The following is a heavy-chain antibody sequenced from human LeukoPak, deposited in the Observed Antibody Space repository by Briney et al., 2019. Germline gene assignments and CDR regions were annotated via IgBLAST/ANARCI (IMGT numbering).Heavy chain of an antibody. V-gene: IGHV3-64*01. D-gene: IGHD1-26*01. CDR3: ARVEIRHKSGSYPGDY. J-gene: IGHJ4*02. Sequence: GGSLRLSCAASGFTFSSYAMHWVRQAPGKGLEYVSAISSNGGSTYYANSVKGRFTISRDNSKNTLYLQMGSLRAEDMAVYYCARVEIRHKSGSYPGDYWGQGTLVTVSS. CDR2: ISSNGGST. CDR1: GFTFSSYA.